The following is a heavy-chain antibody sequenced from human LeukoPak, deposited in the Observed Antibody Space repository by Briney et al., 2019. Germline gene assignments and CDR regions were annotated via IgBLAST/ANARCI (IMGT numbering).Heavy chain of an antibody. Sequence: GGSLRLSCAASTFTFSNYEMNWVRQAPGKGLEWISYISRSGSTIYYADSVKGRFTISRDNAKNSLYLQMNSLRAEDTAVYYCAKSPVLRFLEWLQYYFDYWGQGTLVTVSS. CDR1: TFTFSNYE. CDR2: ISRSGSTI. J-gene: IGHJ4*02. D-gene: IGHD3-3*01. V-gene: IGHV3-48*03. CDR3: AKSPVLRFLEWLQYYFDY.